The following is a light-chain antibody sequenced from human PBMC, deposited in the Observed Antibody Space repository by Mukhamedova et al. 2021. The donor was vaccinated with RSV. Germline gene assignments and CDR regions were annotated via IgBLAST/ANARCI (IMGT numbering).Light chain of an antibody. Sequence: WYQRRVHGKAPKLLIYAASRLATGVPSRFSGGGSGADYTLTITSLQPEDFGTYYCQQYFGVPVTFGLGTSW. CDR3: QQYFGVPVT. V-gene: IGKV1-NL1*01. CDR2: AAS. J-gene: IGKJ2*01.